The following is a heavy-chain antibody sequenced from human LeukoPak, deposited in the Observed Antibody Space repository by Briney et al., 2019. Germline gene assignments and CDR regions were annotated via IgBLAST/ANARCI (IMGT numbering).Heavy chain of an antibody. CDR1: GGTFSMYA. CDR3: ATSGGDYYYYSLDV. CDR2: IIPVLGTT. D-gene: IGHD3-10*01. J-gene: IGHJ6*03. V-gene: IGHV1-69*13. Sequence: SVKVSFKASGGTFSMYAISWVRQAPGQGLEWMGGIIPVLGTTNYAQTFQNKVTITADESTSTTYMELSSLTSEDTAVYYCATSGGDYYYYSLDVWGKGTPVTISS.